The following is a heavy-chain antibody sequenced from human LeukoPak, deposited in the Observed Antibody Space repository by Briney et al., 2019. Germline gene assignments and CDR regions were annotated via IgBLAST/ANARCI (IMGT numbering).Heavy chain of an antibody. D-gene: IGHD5-18*01. J-gene: IGHJ4*02. CDR2: INPNSGGT. Sequence: ASVKVSCKASGYTFTGYYMHWVRQAPGQGLEWMGWINPNSGGTNYAQKFQGRVTMTRDTSISTAYMELSRLRSDDTAVYYCARDSTWIQLWLRLEYWGQGTLVTVSS. CDR1: GYTFTGYY. V-gene: IGHV1-2*02. CDR3: ARDSTWIQLWLRLEY.